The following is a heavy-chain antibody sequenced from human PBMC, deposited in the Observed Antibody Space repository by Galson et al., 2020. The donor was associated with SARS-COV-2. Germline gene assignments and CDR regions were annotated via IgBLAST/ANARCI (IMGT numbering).Heavy chain of an antibody. V-gene: IGHV3-48*03. J-gene: IGHJ6*02. CDR1: GFTFSTYE. Sequence: GGSLRLSCAASGFTFSTYEMNWVRQAPGKGLEWVSYISSSGSTTYYADSLKGRFTISRDNANNSVYLQMNSLRAEDTAVYYCARASPGTQYGMDVWGQGTTVTVSS. CDR2: ISSSGSTT. CDR3: ARASPGTQYGMDV. D-gene: IGHD3-10*01.